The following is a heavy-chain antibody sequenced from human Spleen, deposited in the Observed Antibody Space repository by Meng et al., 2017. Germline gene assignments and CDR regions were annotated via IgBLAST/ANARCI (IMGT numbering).Heavy chain of an antibody. V-gene: IGHV3-33*01. D-gene: IGHD2-15*01. CDR3: ARQEVALDY. Sequence: QVQLVESGGGVVQPGRSLRLSCAASGFTFGSYGMHWVRQAPGKGLEWVAVIWYDGSNEYYADSVQGRFTISRDNSRNTVYLQMNSLRAEDTALYYCARQEVALDYWGQGTLFTVSS. CDR1: GFTFGSYG. CDR2: IWYDGSNE. J-gene: IGHJ4*02.